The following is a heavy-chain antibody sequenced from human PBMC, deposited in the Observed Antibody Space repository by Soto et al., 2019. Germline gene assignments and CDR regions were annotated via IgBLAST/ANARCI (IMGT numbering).Heavy chain of an antibody. V-gene: IGHV6-1*01. D-gene: IGHD6-6*01. J-gene: IGHJ5*02. CDR3: ARDGYSSSSGPQRVWFGP. CDR2: TYYRSKWYN. Sequence: QTLSLTFASSGDSVSNNSAAWNWIRQSPSRGLEWLGRTYYRSKWYNDYAVSVKSRITINPDTSKNQFSLQLNSVTPEDTAVYYCARDGYSSSSGPQRVWFGPWGQGNLVTVS. CDR1: GDSVSNNSAA.